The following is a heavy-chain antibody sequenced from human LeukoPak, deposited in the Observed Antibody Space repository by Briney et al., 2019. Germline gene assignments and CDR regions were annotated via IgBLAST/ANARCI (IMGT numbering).Heavy chain of an antibody. CDR1: GFTFSSHG. J-gene: IGHJ4*02. V-gene: IGHV3-30*19. D-gene: IGHD1-26*01. CDR3: ARDLVGATAY. CDR2: ISYDGSNK. Sequence: QIGGSLRLSCAASGFTFSSHGMHWVRQAPGKGLEWVAVISYDGSNKYYADSVKGRFTISRDNSKNTLYLQMNSLRAEDTAVYYCARDLVGATAYWGQGTLVTVSS.